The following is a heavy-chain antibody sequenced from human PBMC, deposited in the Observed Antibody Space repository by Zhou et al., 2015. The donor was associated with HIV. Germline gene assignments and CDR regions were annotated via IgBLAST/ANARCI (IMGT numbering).Heavy chain of an antibody. CDR2: IIPILGIA. D-gene: IGHD6-6*01. V-gene: IGHV1-69*08. Sequence: QVQLVQSGAEVKKPGSSVKVSCKASGGTFSSYTISWVRQAPGQGLEWMGRIIPILGIANYAQKFQGRVTITADKSTSTAYMELSSLRSEDTAVYYCARDIAARPVLWSYYYYGMDVWGQGTTVTVSS. CDR1: GGTFSSYT. CDR3: ARDIAARPVLWSYYYYGMDV. J-gene: IGHJ6*02.